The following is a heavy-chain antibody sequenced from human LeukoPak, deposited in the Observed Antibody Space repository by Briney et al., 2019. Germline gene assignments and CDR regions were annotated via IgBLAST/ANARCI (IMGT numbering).Heavy chain of an antibody. CDR1: GGSISDYY. CDR2: IYHTGST. D-gene: IGHD6-19*01. CDR3: ARGGWSYFDY. V-gene: IGHV4-59*01. Sequence: SETLSLTCTVSGGSISDYYWSWVRQTPEKGLEWIGDIYHTGSTKYNPSLETRAVLSLDTSNNQFSLRLTSVTAADTAVYYCARGGWSYFDYWGRGTLVTVSS. J-gene: IGHJ4*02.